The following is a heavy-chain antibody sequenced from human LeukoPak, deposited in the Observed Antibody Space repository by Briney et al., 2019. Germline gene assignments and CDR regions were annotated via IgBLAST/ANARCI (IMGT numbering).Heavy chain of an antibody. J-gene: IGHJ5*02. CDR2: IYTSGST. CDR3: ARGVTVTTWDPWFDT. D-gene: IGHD1-20*01. CDR1: GGSISSSSYY. V-gene: IGHV4-61*02. Sequence: SQTLSLTCSVSGGSISSSSYYWSWIRQPAGNGREWIGRIYTSGSTKYNPSLKGRVTISVDTSKNQFSLKLNSVTAADTAVYYCARGVTVTTWDPWFDTWGQGTLVTVSS.